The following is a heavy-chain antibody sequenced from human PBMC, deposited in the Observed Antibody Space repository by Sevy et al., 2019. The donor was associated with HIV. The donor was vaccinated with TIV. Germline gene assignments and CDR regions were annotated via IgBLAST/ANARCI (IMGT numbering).Heavy chain of an antibody. CDR1: GGPISSYF. J-gene: IGHJ4*02. CDR3: ARDSTTRPRVLDY. V-gene: IGHV4-59*01. D-gene: IGHD1-1*01. Sequence: SETLSLTCSVSGGPISSYFWTWVRQSPGKGLEWIGNIYFTGNTDYSPSLKSRVSLSLDTSKSQFSLTLNSVTAADTAVYYCARDSTTRPRVLDYWGQGTLVTVSS. CDR2: IYFTGNT.